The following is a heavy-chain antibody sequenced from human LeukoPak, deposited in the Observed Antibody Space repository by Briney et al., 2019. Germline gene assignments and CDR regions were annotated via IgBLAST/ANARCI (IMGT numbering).Heavy chain of an antibody. CDR3: ARDSERFPHPIDY. CDR2: INPNSGDT. CDR1: GYTFTGYY. D-gene: IGHD1-26*01. Sequence: ASVKVSCKPSGYTFTGYYMLWLRQAPGQWLEWMGRINPNSGDTNYAQKFQGRVTMTRDTSISTAYMELSRLTSDDTAVYYCARDSERFPHPIDYWGRGTLVTVSS. V-gene: IGHV1-2*06. J-gene: IGHJ4*02.